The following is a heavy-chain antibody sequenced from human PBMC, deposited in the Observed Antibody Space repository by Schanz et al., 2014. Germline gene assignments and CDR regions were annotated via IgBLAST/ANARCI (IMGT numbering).Heavy chain of an antibody. J-gene: IGHJ4*02. CDR2: LGGSTGGI. D-gene: IGHD2-15*01. Sequence: QVQLVESGGGVVQPGRSLRLSCAASGFTFSKYGVHWVRQAPGKGLEWVSSLGGSTGGIYYADSVKGRFTISRDNSRNTVYLQMSSLRAEDTAVYYCVKDDRGDVVVVAANYWGQGAQVIVSS. V-gene: IGHV3-NL1*01. CDR3: VKDDRGDVVVVAANY. CDR1: GFTFSKYG.